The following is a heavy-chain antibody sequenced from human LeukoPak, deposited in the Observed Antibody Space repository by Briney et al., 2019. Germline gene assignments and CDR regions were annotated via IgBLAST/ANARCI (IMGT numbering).Heavy chain of an antibody. CDR1: GGSISSGSYY. D-gene: IGHD3-16*02. J-gene: IGHJ4*02. CDR2: IYTSGST. CDR3: AREGGGAISFGFDY. V-gene: IGHV4-61*02. Sequence: SETLSLTCTVSGGSISSGSYYWSWIRQPAGKGLEWIGRIYTSGSTNYNPSLKSRVTISVDTSKNQFSLKLSSVTAADTAVYYWAREGGGAISFGFDYWGRGTLVTVSS.